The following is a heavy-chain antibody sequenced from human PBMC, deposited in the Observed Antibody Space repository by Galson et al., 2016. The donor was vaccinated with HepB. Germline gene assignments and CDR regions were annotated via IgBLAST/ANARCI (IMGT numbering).Heavy chain of an antibody. J-gene: IGHJ4*02. V-gene: IGHV3-21*01. D-gene: IGHD2-2*01. CDR3: ARGASPYFDY. CDR1: GFSFSSYT. Sequence: SLRLSCAASGFSFSSYTMNWVRQAPGKGLEWVSSISSSNYAYSADPMKGRLTISRDNAQNSLFLQISSLRVEDTAVYYCARGASPYFDYWGQGALVTVSS. CDR2: ISSSNYA.